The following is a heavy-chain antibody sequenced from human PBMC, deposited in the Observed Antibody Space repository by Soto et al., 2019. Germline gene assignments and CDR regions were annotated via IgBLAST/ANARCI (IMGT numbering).Heavy chain of an antibody. J-gene: IGHJ4*02. CDR1: GGSFSGYY. Sequence: KASETLSLTCAVYGGSFSGYYWSWIRQPPGKGLEWIGEINHSGSTNYNPSLKSRVTISVDTSKNQFSLKLSSVTAADTAVYYCARVNDYDSSGPFDYWGQGTLVTSPQ. CDR2: INHSGST. D-gene: IGHD3-22*01. V-gene: IGHV4-34*01. CDR3: ARVNDYDSSGPFDY.